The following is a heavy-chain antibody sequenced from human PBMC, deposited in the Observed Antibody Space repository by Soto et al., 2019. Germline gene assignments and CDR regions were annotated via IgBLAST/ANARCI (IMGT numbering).Heavy chain of an antibody. Sequence: LRLSCAASGFTVSSNYMSWVRQAPGKGPEWVSVIYSGGSTYYADSVKGRFTISRDNSKNTLYLQMNSLRAEDTAVYYCARDSRITIFATSYYYYGMDVWGQGTTVTVSS. J-gene: IGHJ6*02. D-gene: IGHD3-3*01. V-gene: IGHV3-53*01. CDR3: ARDSRITIFATSYYYYGMDV. CDR2: IYSGGST. CDR1: GFTVSSNY.